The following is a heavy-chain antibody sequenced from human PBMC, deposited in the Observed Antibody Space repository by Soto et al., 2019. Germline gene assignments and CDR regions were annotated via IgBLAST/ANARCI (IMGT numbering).Heavy chain of an antibody. CDR2: INHSGNT. CDR3: TGPYPYYFDS. Sequence: QVQLQQWGAGLLKPSETLSLTCTVYGGSFSTYYWRWIRQPPGMGLEWIGEINHSGNTNYNPSLMGRATMSFDTSRNQVSLKLSSVSAAGTGVYYCTGPYPYYFDSWGQGTLVTVSS. V-gene: IGHV4-34*01. CDR1: GGSFSTYY. J-gene: IGHJ4*02.